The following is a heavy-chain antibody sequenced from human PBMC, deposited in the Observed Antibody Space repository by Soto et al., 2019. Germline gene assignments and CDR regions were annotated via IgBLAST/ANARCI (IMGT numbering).Heavy chain of an antibody. D-gene: IGHD7-27*01. CDR3: ARGGHWGLGEEETKGYYFDY. CDR2: INPNSGGT. CDR1: GYTFTGYY. J-gene: IGHJ4*02. Sequence: ASVKVSCKASGYTFTGYYMHWVRQAPGQGLEWMGWINPNSGGTNYAQKFQGWVTMTRDTSISTAYMELSRLRSDDTAVYYCARGGHWGLGEEETKGYYFDYWGQGTLVTVSS. V-gene: IGHV1-2*04.